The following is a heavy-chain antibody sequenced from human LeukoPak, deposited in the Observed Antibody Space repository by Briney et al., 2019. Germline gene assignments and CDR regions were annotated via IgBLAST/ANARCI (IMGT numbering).Heavy chain of an antibody. Sequence: GGSLRLSCAASGFTFSSYSMNWVRQAPGKGLEWVSYISSSSSTIYYADSVKGRFTISRDNAKKSLYLQMNSLRDEDTAVYYCARDPRAYCGGDCYSGLDYWGQGTLVTVSS. J-gene: IGHJ4*02. D-gene: IGHD2-21*02. CDR3: ARDPRAYCGGDCYSGLDY. V-gene: IGHV3-48*02. CDR2: ISSSSSTI. CDR1: GFTFSSYS.